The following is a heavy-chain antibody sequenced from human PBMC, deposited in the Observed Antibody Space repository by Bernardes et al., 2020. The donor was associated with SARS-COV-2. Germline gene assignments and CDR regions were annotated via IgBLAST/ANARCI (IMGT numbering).Heavy chain of an antibody. CDR2: ISYDGSNK. CDR1: GFPFSSYG. CDR3: ARSRGSYFDY. Sequence: GSLRLSCAASGFPFSSYGIHWVRQAPCKGLYWVSFISYDGSNKYYADSVKGRFTISRDNSKNTLYLQMNSLRAEDTAVYYCARSRGSYFDYWGQGTLVTVSS. V-gene: IGHV3-30*03. J-gene: IGHJ4*02. D-gene: IGHD1-26*01.